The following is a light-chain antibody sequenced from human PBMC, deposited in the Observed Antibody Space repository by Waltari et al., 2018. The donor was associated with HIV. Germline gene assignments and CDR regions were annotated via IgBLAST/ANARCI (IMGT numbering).Light chain of an antibody. V-gene: IGLV2-14*01. CDR2: EVS. Sequence: QSALTQPASVSGSPGQSITISCTGTSSDVGGYNYVSWYQQPPDKAPKLMIYEVSNRPSWVSNRFSGSKSGNTASLTISGLQAEDEADYYCSSYTSASTLVLFGGGTKLTVL. CDR3: SSYTSASTLVL. CDR1: SSDVGGYNY. J-gene: IGLJ2*01.